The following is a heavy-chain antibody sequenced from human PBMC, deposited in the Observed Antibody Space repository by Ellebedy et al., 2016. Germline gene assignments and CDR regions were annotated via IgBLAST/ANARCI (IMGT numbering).Heavy chain of an antibody. Sequence: SVKVSXXASGGTFSSYAISWVRQAPGQGLEWMGGIIPIFGTANYAQKFQGRVTMTRNTSISTAYMELSSLRSEDTAVYYCARGPYSSSWFNYWYFDLWGRGTLVTVSS. V-gene: IGHV1-69*05. CDR2: IIPIFGTA. CDR1: GGTFSSYA. CDR3: ARGPYSSSWFNYWYFDL. D-gene: IGHD6-13*01. J-gene: IGHJ2*01.